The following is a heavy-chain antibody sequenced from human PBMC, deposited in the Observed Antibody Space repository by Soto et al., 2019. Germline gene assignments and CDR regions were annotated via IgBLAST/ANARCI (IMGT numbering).Heavy chain of an antibody. CDR3: ARDNWNDEGADAFDI. CDR2: ISYDGSNK. Sequence: QVQLVESGGGVVQPGRSLRLSCAASGFTFSSYAMHWVRQAPGKGLEWVAVISYDGSNKYYADSVKGRFTISRDNSKNTLYLQMNSLRAEDMAVYYCARDNWNDEGADAFDIWGQGTMVTVSS. V-gene: IGHV3-30-3*01. D-gene: IGHD1-20*01. J-gene: IGHJ3*02. CDR1: GFTFSSYA.